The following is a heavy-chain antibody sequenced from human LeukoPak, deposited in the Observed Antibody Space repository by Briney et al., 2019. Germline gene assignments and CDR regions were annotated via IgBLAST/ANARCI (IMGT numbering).Heavy chain of an antibody. CDR2: SDPKSGAT. CDR3: AREDYYSSTYPFDY. D-gene: IGHD3-22*01. Sequence: WASVKVSCKTSGYTFTSYYIHWLRQAPGQRFEWMGWSDPKSGATKYEHFQGRVTMTTDSSTSTAYMELRSLRSDDTAVYYCAREDYYSSTYPFDYWGQGTLVTVSS. V-gene: IGHV1-2*02. CDR1: GYTFTSYY. J-gene: IGHJ4*02.